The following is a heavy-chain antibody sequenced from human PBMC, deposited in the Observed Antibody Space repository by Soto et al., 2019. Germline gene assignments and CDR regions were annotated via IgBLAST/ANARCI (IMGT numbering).Heavy chain of an antibody. CDR2: ISYDGSNK. D-gene: IGHD2-15*01. J-gene: IGHJ4*02. Sequence: GGSLRLSCAASGFTFSSYGMHWVRQAPGKGLEWVAVISYDGSNKYYADSVKGRFTISRDNSKNTLYLQMNSLRAEDTAVYYCAKDLAGGCSGGSCYLGEDYWGQGTLVTVSS. CDR3: AKDLAGGCSGGSCYLGEDY. V-gene: IGHV3-30*18. CDR1: GFTFSSYG.